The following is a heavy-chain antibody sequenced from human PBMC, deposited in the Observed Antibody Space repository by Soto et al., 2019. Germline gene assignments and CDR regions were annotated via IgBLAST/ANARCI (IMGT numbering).Heavy chain of an antibody. V-gene: IGHV4-59*08. Sequence: PETLCLTCTVSGGSLSWYYWSGIRQPPGKGLEWIGYIYYTGSTNYNPSLKSRVTISVDTSKHQVSLKLSSVTAADTAVYYCVRHGYSGRYSNYYGVDVWGQGSTVTVS. D-gene: IGHD1-26*01. CDR1: GGSLSWYY. J-gene: IGHJ6*02. CDR2: IYYTGST. CDR3: VRHGYSGRYSNYYGVDV.